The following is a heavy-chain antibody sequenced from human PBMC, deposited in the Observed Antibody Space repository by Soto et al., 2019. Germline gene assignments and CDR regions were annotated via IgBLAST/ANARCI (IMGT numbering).Heavy chain of an antibody. CDR3: ATETPYYDSSGYAFDY. Sequence: GASVKVSCKVSGYTLTELSMHWVRQAPGKGLEWMGGFDPEDGETIYAQKFQGRVTMTEDTSTDTAYMELSSLRSEDTAVYYCATETPYYDSSGYAFDYWGQGTLVTVSS. D-gene: IGHD3-22*01. J-gene: IGHJ4*02. CDR2: FDPEDGET. CDR1: GYTLTELS. V-gene: IGHV1-24*01.